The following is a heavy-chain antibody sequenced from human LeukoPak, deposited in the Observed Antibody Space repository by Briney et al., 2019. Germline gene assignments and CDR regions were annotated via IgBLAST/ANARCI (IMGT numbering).Heavy chain of an antibody. CDR2: ISGSGGSA. J-gene: IGHJ4*02. CDR1: GFPFSSYA. CDR3: AKDNSMVRGVSLSPFDY. D-gene: IGHD3-10*01. Sequence: GGSLRLSCAASGFPFSSYAMSWVRQAPGKGLEWVSDISGSGGSAYNDDSVTGRFTISRDKSKNTLYVQMNSLRAEDTAVYYYAKDNSMVRGVSLSPFDYWGQGTLVTVSS. V-gene: IGHV3-23*01.